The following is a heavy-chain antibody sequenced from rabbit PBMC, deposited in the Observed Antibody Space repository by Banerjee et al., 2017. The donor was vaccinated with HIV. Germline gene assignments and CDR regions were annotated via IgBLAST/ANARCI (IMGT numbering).Heavy chain of an antibody. CDR2: IYISSDTT. D-gene: IGHD4-1*01. CDR3: ARDVIWGDWEL. Sequence: QSLEESGGDLVKPGASLTLTCTASGFDLGSYCYMCWVRQAPGKGLEWIGCIYISSDTTWYARWAKGRFTISKTSSTTVTLQMTSLTAADTATYFCARDVIWGDWELWGQGTLVTVS. V-gene: IGHV1S40*01. CDR1: GFDLGSYCY. J-gene: IGHJ4*01.